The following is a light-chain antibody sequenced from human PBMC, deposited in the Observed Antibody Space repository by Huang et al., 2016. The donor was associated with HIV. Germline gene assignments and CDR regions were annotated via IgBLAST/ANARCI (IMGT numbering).Light chain of an antibody. CDR1: HDIGNF. Sequence: DIQMTQSPPSLSASQGVRVTLTCRASHDIGNFLAWFQQKPGGAPKLLIFSASTLHLGVPSRFTGRGSGTEFTLTITNLQPEDVATYYCQRYDTVPRAFGPGTKVDI. CDR2: SAS. J-gene: IGKJ1*01. CDR3: QRYDTVPRA. V-gene: IGKV1-27*01.